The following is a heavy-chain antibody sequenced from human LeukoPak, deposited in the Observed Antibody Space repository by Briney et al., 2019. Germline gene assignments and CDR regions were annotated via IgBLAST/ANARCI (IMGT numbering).Heavy chain of an antibody. CDR3: AKWGLWFGGPTDY. D-gene: IGHD3-10*01. J-gene: IGHJ4*02. V-gene: IGHV3-23*01. CDR2: ISGTGGTT. Sequence: PGGSLRLSCATSGFTLSNYAMSWVRQAPGKGLEWVAAISGTGGTTYYADSVKGRFTISRENSKNTLLLQMSSLRAEDTAIYYCAKWGLWFGGPTDYWGQGTLVTVSS. CDR1: GFTLSNYA.